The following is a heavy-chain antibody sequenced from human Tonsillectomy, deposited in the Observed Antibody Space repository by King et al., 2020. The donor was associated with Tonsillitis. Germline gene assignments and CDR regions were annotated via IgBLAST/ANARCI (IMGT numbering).Heavy chain of an antibody. Sequence: VQLVESGGGLVQPGGSLRLSCAASGFTFSSYAMSWVRQAPGKGLEWVSGISGSGGSTYYADSVKGRFTISRDNSKNTLYLQMNILRAEESAVYYCAKDRALILVVTHFDYWGQGTLVTVSS. CDR2: ISGSGGST. D-gene: IGHD3-22*01. CDR3: AKDRALILVVTHFDY. V-gene: IGHV3-23*04. CDR1: GFTFSSYA. J-gene: IGHJ4*02.